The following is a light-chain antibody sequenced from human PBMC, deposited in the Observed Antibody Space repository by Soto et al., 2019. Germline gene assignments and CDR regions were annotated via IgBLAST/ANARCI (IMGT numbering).Light chain of an antibody. V-gene: IGKV1-5*03. Sequence: IQMTQSPSTLSASVGDSVTITCRASQSISSWLAWYQQKPGNAPKLLIYKASSLESGVPSRFSGSGSGTEFTLTISSLQPDDFAPYYCQQYDGSSRTFGQGTKVEIK. J-gene: IGKJ1*01. CDR3: QQYDGSSRT. CDR2: KAS. CDR1: QSISSW.